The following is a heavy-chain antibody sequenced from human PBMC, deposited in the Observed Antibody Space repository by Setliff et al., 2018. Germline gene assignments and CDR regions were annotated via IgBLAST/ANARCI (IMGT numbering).Heavy chain of an antibody. CDR3: ERRQLGTMENY. V-gene: IGHV4-4*09. CDR1: GDSMTVYY. D-gene: IGHD2-2*01. Sequence: PSETLSLTCTVSGDSMTVYYWTWVRQSPGKGLEWIGYISSSGTPNYNPSLKSRVTILIDKSKNQFSLTLTSVTAADTAVYYCERRQLGTMENYWGPGALVTVSS. CDR2: ISSSGTP. J-gene: IGHJ4*02.